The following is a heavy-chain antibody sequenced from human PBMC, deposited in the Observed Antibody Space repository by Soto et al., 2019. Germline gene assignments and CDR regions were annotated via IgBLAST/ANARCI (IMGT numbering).Heavy chain of an antibody. J-gene: IGHJ3*02. CDR3: ARYYYEIGAFDI. D-gene: IGHD3-22*01. CDR1: GGSISSYY. V-gene: IGHV4-59*01. CDR2: IYYSGST. Sequence: SETLSLTCTVSGGSISSYYWSWIRQPPGKGLEWIGYIYYSGSTNYNPSLKSRVTISVDTSKNQFSLKLSSVTAADTAVYYCARYYYEIGAFDIWGQGXMVTV.